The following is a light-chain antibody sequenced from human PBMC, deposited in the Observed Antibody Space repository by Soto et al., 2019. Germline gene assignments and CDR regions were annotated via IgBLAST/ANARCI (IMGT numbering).Light chain of an antibody. CDR3: CSYAGSSTFYV. CDR1: SSDVGSYNL. CDR2: EVS. V-gene: IGLV2-23*02. Sequence: QSALTQPASVSGSPGQSITISCTGTSSDVGSYNLVSWYQQHPGKAPKLMIYEVSKRPSGVSNRFSGSKSGNTACLTISGLQAEEEADYYCCSYAGSSTFYVFGTGTKVTVL. J-gene: IGLJ1*01.